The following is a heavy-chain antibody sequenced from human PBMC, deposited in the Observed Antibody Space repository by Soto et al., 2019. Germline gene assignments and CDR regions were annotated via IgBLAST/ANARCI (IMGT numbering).Heavy chain of an antibody. D-gene: IGHD3-10*01. CDR2: ISAYNGNT. CDR1: GYTFTSYG. Sequence: ASVKVSCKASGYTFTSYGISWVRQAPGQRLEWMGWISAYNGNTNYAQKLQGRVTMTTDTSTSTAYMELRSLRSDDTAVYYCARDQDYYGSGSLSNWFDPWGQGTLVTVSS. J-gene: IGHJ5*02. CDR3: ARDQDYYGSGSLSNWFDP. V-gene: IGHV1-18*01.